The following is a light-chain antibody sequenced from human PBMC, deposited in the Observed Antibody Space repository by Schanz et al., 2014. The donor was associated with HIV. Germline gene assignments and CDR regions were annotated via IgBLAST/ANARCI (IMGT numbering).Light chain of an antibody. V-gene: IGKV1-5*01. Sequence: DIQMTQSPSILSASVGDRVSLSCRASQSISNWLAWYQQKPGKAPDLLIYEASILETGVPSRFSGSGSGTEFTLTISSLQPEDVATYYCQQSYSTPQAFGGGTKVEIK. J-gene: IGKJ4*01. CDR1: QSISNW. CDR2: EAS. CDR3: QQSYSTPQA.